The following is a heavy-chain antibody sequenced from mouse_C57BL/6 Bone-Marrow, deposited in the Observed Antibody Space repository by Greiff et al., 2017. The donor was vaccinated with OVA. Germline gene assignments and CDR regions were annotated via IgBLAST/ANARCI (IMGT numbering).Heavy chain of an antibody. J-gene: IGHJ2*01. CDR1: GFNIKDYY. D-gene: IGHD2-3*01. CDR2: IDPEDGDT. CDR3: TTRRVMIPRRYFDY. Sequence: EVQVVESGAELVRPGASVKLSCTASGFNIKDYYMHWVKQRPEQGLEWIGRIDPEDGDTEYAPKFQGKATMTADTSSNTAYLQLSSLTSEDTAVYYCTTRRVMIPRRYFDYWGQGTTLTVSS. V-gene: IGHV14-1*01.